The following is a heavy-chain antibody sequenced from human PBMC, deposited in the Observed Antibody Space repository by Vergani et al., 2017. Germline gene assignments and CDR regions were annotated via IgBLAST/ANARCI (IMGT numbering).Heavy chain of an antibody. CDR3: ARGPGYDSSGFGYYYYGMDV. CDR2: INPNSGGT. J-gene: IGHJ6*02. D-gene: IGHD3-22*01. CDR1: GYTFTGYY. V-gene: IGHV1-2*02. Sequence: QVQLVQSGAEVKKPGASVKVSCKASGYTFTGYYMHWVRQAPGQGLEWMGWINPNSGGTNYAQKFQGRVTMTRDTSISTAYMELSRLRSDDTAVYYCARGPGYDSSGFGYYYYGMDVWGQGTTVTVSS.